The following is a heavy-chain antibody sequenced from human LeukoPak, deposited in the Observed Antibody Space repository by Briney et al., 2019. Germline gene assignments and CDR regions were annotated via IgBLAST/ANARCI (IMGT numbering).Heavy chain of an antibody. J-gene: IGHJ4*02. CDR2: ISYDGSDK. CDR3: ARATDYFDY. Sequence: GGSLRLSCAASGFTFSRYAMHWVRQAPGKGLEWVALISYDGSDKYYADSVKGRFTISRDNSKNTLYLEMNSLRAEDTAVYYCARATDYFDYWGQGTLVTVSS. V-gene: IGHV3-30*04. CDR1: GFTFSRYA.